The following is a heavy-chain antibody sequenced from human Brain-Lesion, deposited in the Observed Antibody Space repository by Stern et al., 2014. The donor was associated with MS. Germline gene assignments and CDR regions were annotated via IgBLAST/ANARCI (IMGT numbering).Heavy chain of an antibody. V-gene: IGHV1-45*02. CDR3: AEGGSYGFVY. CDR1: GNTFTNRY. J-gene: IGHJ4*02. CDR2: ITPFTGNT. D-gene: IGHD4-17*01. Sequence: QLVESGAEVKKTGSSVKVSCQASGNTFTNRYLHWVRQAPGLALEWMGWITPFTGNTNYAQNFQDRVTITMDRSMSTAYMDLSSLRSDDTAIYFCAEGGSYGFVYWGQGTLVTVSS.